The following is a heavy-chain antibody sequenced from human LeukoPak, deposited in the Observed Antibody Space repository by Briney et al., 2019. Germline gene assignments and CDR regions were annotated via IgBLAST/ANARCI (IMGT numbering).Heavy chain of an antibody. V-gene: IGHV6-1*01. CDR2: TYYRSKWYN. Sequence: SQTLSLTCAISGDSVSSNSAGWNWIRLSPSRGLEWLGRTYYRSKWYNDYAVSVESRITINPDTSKNQFSLQLNSVTPEDTAVYYCARWAAGHGMDVWSQGTTVTVS. J-gene: IGHJ6*02. CDR1: GDSVSSNSAG. D-gene: IGHD6-13*01. CDR3: ARWAAGHGMDV.